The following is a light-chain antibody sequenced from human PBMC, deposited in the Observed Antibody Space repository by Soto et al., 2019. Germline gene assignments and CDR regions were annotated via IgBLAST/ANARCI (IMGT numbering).Light chain of an antibody. CDR2: KAS. J-gene: IGKJ1*01. CDR1: QSINSW. CDR3: QQYNHYST. V-gene: IGKV1-5*03. Sequence: DIQMTQSPSTLSAAVGDRVTITCRASQSINSWSAWYQQKPGKAPKLLIHKASSLESGVPSRFSGSESGTEFTLTISSLQPDDFASYYCQQYNHYSTFGQGTKVEFK.